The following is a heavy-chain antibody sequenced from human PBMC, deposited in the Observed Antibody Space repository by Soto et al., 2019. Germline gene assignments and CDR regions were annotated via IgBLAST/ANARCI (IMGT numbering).Heavy chain of an antibody. CDR2: ISGNGVST. V-gene: IGHV3-64*02. Sequence: EVQLVESGEGLVQPGGSLRLSCAASGFTFSNYPMHWVRQAPGKGLESVSAISGNGVSTYYADSVKGRCPISRDNSEKTVYLQSVSLREQDTAMYYCAREGSGGSYDLWGPGTMVTVSS. D-gene: IGHD3-10*01. J-gene: IGHJ3*01. CDR1: GFTFSNYP. CDR3: AREGSGGSYDL.